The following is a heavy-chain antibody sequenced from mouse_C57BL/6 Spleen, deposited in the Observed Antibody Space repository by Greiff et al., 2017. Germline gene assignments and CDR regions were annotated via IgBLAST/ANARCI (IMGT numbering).Heavy chain of an antibody. CDR3: ARRDLGTVCALYY. D-gene: IGHD2-14*01. V-gene: IGHV1-64*01. CDR1: GYSFTSYW. Sequence: QVQLQQSGAELVKPGASVKLSCKASGYSFTSYWMHWVKQRPGQGLEWIGMIHTNSGSPNYNEKFKSKATLTVYKYSSTAYMQLSSLTSEDSSVYYCARRDLGTVCALYYWGQGTSVTVSS. CDR2: IHTNSGSP. J-gene: IGHJ4*01.